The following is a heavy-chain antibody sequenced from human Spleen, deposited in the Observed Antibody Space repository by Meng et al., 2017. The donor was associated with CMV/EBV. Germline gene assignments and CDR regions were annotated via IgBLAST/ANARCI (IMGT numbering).Heavy chain of an antibody. D-gene: IGHD2-15*01. CDR1: GYPFIDYY. CDR3: ARGPRYCSRGSCYQDF. Sequence: SGYPFIDYYIHWVRQAPGQGLEWMGWINPNSGGTNSPQKFQGRITMTRDTSISTAYMELRRLRSDDTAVYFCARGPRYCSRGSCYQDFWGQGTLVTVSS. V-gene: IGHV1-2*02. CDR2: INPNSGGT. J-gene: IGHJ4*02.